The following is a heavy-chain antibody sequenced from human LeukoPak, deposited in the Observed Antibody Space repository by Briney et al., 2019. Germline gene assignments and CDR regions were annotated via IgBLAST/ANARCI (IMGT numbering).Heavy chain of an antibody. CDR3: ARLKRYSSSWTYYYYYYYMDV. V-gene: IGHV4-39*07. Sequence: SETLSLTCTVSGGSISSSSYYWGWIRQPPGKGLEWIGSIYYSGSTYYNPSLKSRVTISVDTSKNQFSLKLSSVTAADTAVYYCARLKRYSSSWTYYYYYYYMDVWGKGTTVTVSS. CDR1: GGSISSSSYY. J-gene: IGHJ6*03. CDR2: IYYSGST. D-gene: IGHD6-13*01.